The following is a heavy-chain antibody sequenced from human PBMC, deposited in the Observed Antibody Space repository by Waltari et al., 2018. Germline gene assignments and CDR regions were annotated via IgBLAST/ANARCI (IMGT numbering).Heavy chain of an antibody. CDR1: GGSISSGGYS. CDR2: IYHSGGT. V-gene: IGHV4-30-2*01. D-gene: IGHD3-9*01. J-gene: IGHJ4*02. Sequence: QLQLQESGSGLVKPSQTLSLTCAVSGGSISSGGYSWSWIRQPPGKGLEWIGYIYHSGGTYYNPSLKSGVTISVDRSRNQFSLKLSSVTAADTAVYYCARGYYDILTGYYRSLPYYFDYWGQGTLVTVSS. CDR3: ARGYYDILTGYYRSLPYYFDY.